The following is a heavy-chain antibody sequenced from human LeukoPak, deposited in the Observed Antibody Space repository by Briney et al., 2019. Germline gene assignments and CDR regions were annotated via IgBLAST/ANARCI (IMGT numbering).Heavy chain of an antibody. CDR3: VKSNNLGGDY. CDR2: ISGSGGGT. Sequence: PGGSLRLSCAASGFTFTIFGLNWVRQAPGKGPEWVSSISGSGGGTFYADSVKGRFTISRDNSKKTVYLQMQSLRVEDTAVYYCVKSNNLGGDYWGQGTLVTVSS. J-gene: IGHJ4*02. CDR1: GFTFTIFG. D-gene: IGHD1/OR15-1a*01. V-gene: IGHV3-23*01.